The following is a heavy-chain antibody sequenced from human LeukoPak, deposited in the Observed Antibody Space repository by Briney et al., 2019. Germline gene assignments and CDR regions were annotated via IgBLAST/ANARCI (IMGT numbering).Heavy chain of an antibody. V-gene: IGHV3-11*01. J-gene: IGHJ5*02. CDR1: GFTFSDYY. D-gene: IGHD4-17*01. Sequence: PGGSLRLSCAASGFTFSDYYMSGLRQAPGRGVEGVSYISSSGSTIYYADSVKGRFTISRDNAKNSLYLQMNSLRAEDTAVYYCARVRSKDEYGDFHSPWGQGTLVTVSS. CDR3: ARVRSKDEYGDFHSP. CDR2: ISSSGSTI.